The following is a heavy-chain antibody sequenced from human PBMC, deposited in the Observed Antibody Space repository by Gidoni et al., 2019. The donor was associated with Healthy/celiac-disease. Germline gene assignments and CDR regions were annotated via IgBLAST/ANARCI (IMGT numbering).Heavy chain of an antibody. V-gene: IGHV1-69*12. CDR3: ASGLGEYSGYDWTRYYYYGMDV. D-gene: IGHD5-12*01. J-gene: IGHJ6*02. CDR2: IIPTFGTA. Sequence: QVQLVQSGDEAKNPGPSVKVSCKASGGTFSRYAISRFRQAPGQGLEWRGGIIPTFGTANYAQKFQGRVTITADESTSTAYMGLSSLRSEDTAVYYCASGLGEYSGYDWTRYYYYGMDVWGQGTTVTVSS. CDR1: GGTFSRYA.